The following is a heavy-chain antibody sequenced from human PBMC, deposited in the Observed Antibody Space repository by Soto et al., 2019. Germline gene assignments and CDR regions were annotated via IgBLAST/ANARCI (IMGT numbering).Heavy chain of an antibody. D-gene: IGHD3-16*01. J-gene: IGHJ4*02. Sequence: SETLSLTCTVSGGSFKRGSYSWSWIRQPPGKGLEWIGYVYHTGRTSYNPSLKSRVSISMDTSKNQFSLNLDSVTAADTAVDVCAREFAYFGSWDRVTLVAVCS. V-gene: IGHV4-61*01. CDR3: AREFAYFGS. CDR1: GGSFKRGSYS. CDR2: VYHTGRT.